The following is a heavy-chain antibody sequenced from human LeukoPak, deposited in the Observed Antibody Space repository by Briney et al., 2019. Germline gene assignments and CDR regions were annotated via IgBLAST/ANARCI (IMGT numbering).Heavy chain of an antibody. Sequence: PGGSLRPSCAASGFTFTSDSMNWVRQAPGKGLEWVSSISSSSSYIYYADSVKGRFTISRDNAKNSLYLQMNSLRAEDTAVYYCARDPPSSWIQLWFSGNGIDDWGQGTTVTVSS. CDR1: GFTFTSDS. J-gene: IGHJ6*02. D-gene: IGHD5-18*01. V-gene: IGHV3-21*01. CDR3: ARDPPSSWIQLWFSGNGIDD. CDR2: ISSSSSYI.